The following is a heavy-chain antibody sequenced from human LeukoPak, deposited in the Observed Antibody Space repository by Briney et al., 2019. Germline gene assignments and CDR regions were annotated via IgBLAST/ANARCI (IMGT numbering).Heavy chain of an antibody. CDR3: ASDMVRGVNRDY. CDR2: INSDGSST. CDR1: GFTFSTYW. J-gene: IGHJ4*02. D-gene: IGHD3-10*01. Sequence: PGGSLGLSCAASGFTFSTYWMHWVRQAPGKGLVWVSRINSDGSSTTYADSVKGRFTISRDNAKNTLYLQMNSLRAEDTAVYYCASDMVRGVNRDYWGQGTLVTVSS. V-gene: IGHV3-74*01.